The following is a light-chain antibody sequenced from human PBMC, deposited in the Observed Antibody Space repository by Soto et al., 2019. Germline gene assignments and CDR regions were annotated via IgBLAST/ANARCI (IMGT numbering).Light chain of an antibody. V-gene: IGKV1-33*01. CDR3: QQYDDLIT. Sequence: DIQMTQSPSSLSASVGDRVTITCQASQAISNYLNWYQQKPGKAPKLLIYDASNLKTGVPSRFSGSGSGTDFTFTISSLQPEDIATYYCQQYDDLITFGGGTKVEIK. J-gene: IGKJ4*01. CDR1: QAISNY. CDR2: DAS.